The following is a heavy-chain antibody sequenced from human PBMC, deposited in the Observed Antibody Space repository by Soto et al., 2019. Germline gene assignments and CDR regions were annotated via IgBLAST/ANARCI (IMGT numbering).Heavy chain of an antibody. V-gene: IGHV3-33*01. CDR2: IWYDGSNK. J-gene: IGHJ4*02. Sequence: PGGSLRLSCAASGFTFSSYGMHWVRQAPGKGLEWVAVIWYDGSNKYYADSVKGRFTISRDNSKNTLYLQMNSLRAEDTAVYYCARVQKLRFLEWLSEYYFDYWGQGTLVTVSS. CDR3: ARVQKLRFLEWLSEYYFDY. CDR1: GFTFSSYG. D-gene: IGHD3-3*01.